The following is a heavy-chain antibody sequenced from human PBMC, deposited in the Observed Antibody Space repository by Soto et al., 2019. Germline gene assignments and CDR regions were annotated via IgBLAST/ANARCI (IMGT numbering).Heavy chain of an antibody. D-gene: IGHD3-22*01. Sequence: QSQTLSLTCAISGDSVSSNSAAWNWIRQSPSRGLEWLGRTYYRSKWYNDYAVSVKSRITINPDTSKNQFSLQLNSVTPEDTAVYYCARVLYYYDSSGYWGWFDPWGQGTLVTVSS. CDR1: GDSVSSNSAA. CDR2: TYYRSKWYN. V-gene: IGHV6-1*01. J-gene: IGHJ5*02. CDR3: ARVLYYYDSSGYWGWFDP.